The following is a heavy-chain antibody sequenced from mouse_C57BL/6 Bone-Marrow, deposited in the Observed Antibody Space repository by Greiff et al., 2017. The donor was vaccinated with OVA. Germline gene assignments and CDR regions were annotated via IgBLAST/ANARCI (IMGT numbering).Heavy chain of an antibody. J-gene: IGHJ4*01. D-gene: IGHD4-1*01. CDR3: ARSLGLYAMDY. CDR2: IYPGDGDT. V-gene: IGHV1-82*01. Sequence: ESGPELVKPGASVKISCKASGYAFSSSWMNWVKQRPGKGLEWIGRIYPGDGDTNYNGKFKGKATLTADKSSSTAYMQLSSLTSEDSAVYFCARSLGLYAMDYWGQGTSVTVSS. CDR1: GYAFSSSW.